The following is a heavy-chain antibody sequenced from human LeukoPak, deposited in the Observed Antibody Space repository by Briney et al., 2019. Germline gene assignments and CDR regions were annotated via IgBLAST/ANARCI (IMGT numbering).Heavy chain of an antibody. CDR2: MNPNSGNT. J-gene: IGHJ4*02. Sequence: ASVKVSCKASGGTFSSYDINWVRQATGQGLEWMGWMNPNSGNTGYAQKFQGRVTMTRNTSISTAYMELSSLRSEDTAVYYCARRKWSSGSYGYWGQGTLVTVSS. D-gene: IGHD3-10*01. CDR1: GGTFSSYD. CDR3: ARRKWSSGSYGY. V-gene: IGHV1-8*02.